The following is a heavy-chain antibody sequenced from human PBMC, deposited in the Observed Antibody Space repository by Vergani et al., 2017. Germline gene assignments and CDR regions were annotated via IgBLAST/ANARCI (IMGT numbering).Heavy chain of an antibody. J-gene: IGHJ4*02. CDR1: GFTFSNAW. V-gene: IGHV3-74*02. D-gene: IGHD6-19*01. CDR2: INDDGYST. Sequence: EVQLVESGGGLVKPGGSLRLSCAASGFTFSNAWMSWVRQAPGKGLEWVSRINDDGYSTTYADSVKGRFTIARDNAKNTLYLQMNSLGAEDTAIYYCARGRAVDYWGQGTLVTVSS. CDR3: ARGRAVDY.